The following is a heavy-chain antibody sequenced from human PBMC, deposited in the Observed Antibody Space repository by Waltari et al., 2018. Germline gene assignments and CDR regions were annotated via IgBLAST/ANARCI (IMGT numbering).Heavy chain of an antibody. CDR3: ARGGG. V-gene: IGHV4-34*01. J-gene: IGHJ4*02. CDR2: INHSGST. CDR1: GRSFSGYY. Sequence: QVQLQQWGAGLLKPSAPLSLTCAVYGRSFSGYYWSWIRQPPGKGLEWIGEINHSGSTNYNPSLKSRVTISVDTSKNQFSLKLSSVTAADTAVYYCARGGGWGQGTLVTVSS.